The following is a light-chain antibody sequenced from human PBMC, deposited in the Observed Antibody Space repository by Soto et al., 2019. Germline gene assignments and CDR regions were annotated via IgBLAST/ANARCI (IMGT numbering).Light chain of an antibody. CDR1: QSVSGK. V-gene: IGKV3-15*01. CDR2: DAS. Sequence: EIVMTQSPATLSVSPGQGAPLSCRASQSVSGKLAWYQHQPGQTHRLLIYDASTRATGIPARFSGSGSGTDFTLTISRLEPEDFAVYYCQQYGSSPRTFGQGTKVDIK. J-gene: IGKJ1*01. CDR3: QQYGSSPRT.